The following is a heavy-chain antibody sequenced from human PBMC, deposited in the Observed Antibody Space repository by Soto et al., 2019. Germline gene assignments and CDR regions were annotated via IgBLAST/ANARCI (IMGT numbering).Heavy chain of an antibody. D-gene: IGHD5-12*01. V-gene: IGHV4-38-2*01. Sequence: SETLSLTCGVSGYSITSGFYWGWVRQSPGKGLEWIGTISYSAKTFYNPSLASRFSMAVDSSKNQFSLKLSSVTAADTAVYYCASGGQTIIPKDWGQGTLVTVSS. CDR1: GYSITSGFY. J-gene: IGHJ4*02. CDR2: ISYSAKT. CDR3: ASGGQTIIPKD.